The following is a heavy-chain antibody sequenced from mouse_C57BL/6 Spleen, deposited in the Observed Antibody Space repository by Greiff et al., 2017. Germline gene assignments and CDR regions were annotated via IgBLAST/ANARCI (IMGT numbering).Heavy chain of an antibody. Sequence: QVQLQQPGTELVKPGASVKLSCKASGYTFTIYWMHWVKQRPGQGLEWIGNINPSNGGTNYNEKFKSKATLTVDKSSSTAYMQLSSLTSEDSAVYYGARARDYYGSSYGYYAMDYWGQGTSVTVSS. CDR2: INPSNGGT. CDR3: ARARDYYGSSYGYYAMDY. D-gene: IGHD1-1*01. V-gene: IGHV1-53*01. CDR1: GYTFTIYW. J-gene: IGHJ4*01.